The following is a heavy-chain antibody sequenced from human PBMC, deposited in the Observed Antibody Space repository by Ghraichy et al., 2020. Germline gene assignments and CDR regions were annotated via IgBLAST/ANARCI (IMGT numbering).Heavy chain of an antibody. CDR3: TRQGGYCSGGNCYSPLDY. D-gene: IGHD2-15*01. J-gene: IGHJ4*02. V-gene: IGHV3-73*01. CDR1: GFNFSGSA. Sequence: GSLRLSCAASGFNFSGSAMHWIRQSSGKGLEWVGRVRSKTNSFATAYTASVEGRFTISRDDSKNTAYLQMNSLRTEDTAVYYCTRQGGYCSGGNCYSPLDYWGQGTLVTVSS. CDR2: VRSKTNSFAT.